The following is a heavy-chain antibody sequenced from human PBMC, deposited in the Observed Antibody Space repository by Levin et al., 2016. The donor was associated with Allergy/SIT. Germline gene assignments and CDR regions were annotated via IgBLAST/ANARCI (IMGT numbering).Heavy chain of an antibody. CDR1: GGSISSGGYS. V-gene: IGHV4-30-2*01. J-gene: IGHJ6*03. CDR3: ARGDGDYDLYYMDV. D-gene: IGHD4-17*01. Sequence: SETLSLTCAVSGGSISSGGYSWSWIRQPPGKGLEWIGYIYHSGSTYYNPSLKSRVTISVDRSKNQFSLKLSSVTAADTAVYYCARGDGDYDLYYMDVWGKGTTVTVSS. CDR2: IYHSGST.